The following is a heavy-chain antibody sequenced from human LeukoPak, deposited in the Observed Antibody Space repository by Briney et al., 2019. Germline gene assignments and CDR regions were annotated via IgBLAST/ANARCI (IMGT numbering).Heavy chain of an antibody. V-gene: IGHV3-30*18. D-gene: IGHD6-13*01. CDR2: ISYDGSNK. CDR1: GFTFSSYG. J-gene: IGHJ4*02. CDR3: AKDKDIAAAGIDY. Sequence: HPGGPLRLSCAASGFTFSSYGMHWVRQAPGKGLEWVAVISYDGSNKYYADSVKGRFTISRDNSKNTLYLQMNSLRAEDTAVYYCAKDKDIAAAGIDYWGQGTLVTVSS.